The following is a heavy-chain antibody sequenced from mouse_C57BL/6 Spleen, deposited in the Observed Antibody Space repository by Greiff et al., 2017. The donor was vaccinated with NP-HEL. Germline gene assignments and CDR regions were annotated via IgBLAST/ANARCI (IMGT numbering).Heavy chain of an antibody. CDR1: GYAFTNYL. V-gene: IGHV1-54*01. J-gene: IGHJ1*03. Sequence: QVQLQQSGAELVRPGTSVKVSCKASGYAFTNYLIEWVKQRPGQGLEWIGVINPGSGGTNYNEKFKGKATLTADKSSSTAYMQLSSLTSEDSAVYFCARRGYYYGSSHWYFDVWGTGTTVTVSS. CDR2: INPGSGGT. CDR3: ARRGYYYGSSHWYFDV. D-gene: IGHD1-1*01.